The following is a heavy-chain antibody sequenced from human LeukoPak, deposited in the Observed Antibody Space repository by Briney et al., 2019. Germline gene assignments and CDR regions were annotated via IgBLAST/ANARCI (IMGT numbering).Heavy chain of an antibody. CDR2: FSGSISKT. D-gene: IGHD6-19*01. CDR3: AKQRAGSAWFTLDY. CDR1: GFTFTTHA. Sequence: GGSLRLSCAASGFTFTTHAMSWVRQAPGKGLEWVSAFSGSISKTYYANSVKGRFTISGDNSKNTLYLQMSSLRAEDTALYYCAKQRAGSAWFTLDYWGPGTLVTVSS. V-gene: IGHV3-23*01. J-gene: IGHJ4*02.